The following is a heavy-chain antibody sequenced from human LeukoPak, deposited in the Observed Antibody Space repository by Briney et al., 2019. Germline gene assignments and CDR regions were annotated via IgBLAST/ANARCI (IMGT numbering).Heavy chain of an antibody. J-gene: IGHJ5*02. CDR3: TRDFDP. Sequence: GGSLRLSCVASGLSFGNYWMDWVRQAPGKGLEWVANIKQDGSEKYYVDSVKGRFTISRDNAKNSLYLDMNSLRVEDTAIYYCTRDFDPWGQGTLVTVSS. V-gene: IGHV3-7*01. CDR2: IKQDGSEK. CDR1: GLSFGNYW.